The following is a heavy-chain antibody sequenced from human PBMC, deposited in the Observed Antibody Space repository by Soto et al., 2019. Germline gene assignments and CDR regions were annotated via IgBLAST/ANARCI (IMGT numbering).Heavy chain of an antibody. CDR3: TRGPYGTGGDYYYGMDL. CDR1: GFNVSSKY. Sequence: EVQLVESGGGLVQPGGSLRLSCVASGFNVSSKYMSWVRQAPGKGLEWVSVLYSGGSTYYADSVKGRFTISRHNSNHTVFLKIDSVRAANMAVYYCTRGPYGTGGDYYYGMDLWGQGTTVTVS. J-gene: IGHJ6*02. CDR2: LYSGGST. V-gene: IGHV3-53*04. D-gene: IGHD4-17*01.